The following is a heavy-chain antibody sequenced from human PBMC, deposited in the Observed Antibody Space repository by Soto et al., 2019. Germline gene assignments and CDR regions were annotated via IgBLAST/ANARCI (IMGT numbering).Heavy chain of an antibody. CDR3: ARDGPLLRFLEWLSPHYYYYGMDV. Sequence: QVQLVESGGGVVQPGRSLRLSCAASGFTFSSYAMHWVRQAPGKGLEWVAVISYDGSNKYYADSVKGRFTISRDNSKNTLYLQMNSLRAEDTAVYYCARDGPLLRFLEWLSPHYYYYGMDVWGQGTTVTVSS. CDR2: ISYDGSNK. V-gene: IGHV3-30-3*01. CDR1: GFTFSSYA. D-gene: IGHD3-3*01. J-gene: IGHJ6*02.